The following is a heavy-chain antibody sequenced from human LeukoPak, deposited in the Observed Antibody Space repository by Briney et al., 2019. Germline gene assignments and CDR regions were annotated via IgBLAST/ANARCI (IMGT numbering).Heavy chain of an antibody. D-gene: IGHD3-22*01. CDR3: AREVGAWDSSGYFYYYYYGMDV. CDR1: GFTFSSYS. Sequence: GGSLRLSCAASGFTFSSYSMNWVRQAPGKGLEWVSSISSSSSYIYYADSVKGRFTISRDNAKNSLYLQMNSLRAEDTAVYYCAREVGAWDSSGYFYYYYYGMDVWGQGTTVTVSS. J-gene: IGHJ6*02. CDR2: ISSSSSYI. V-gene: IGHV3-21*01.